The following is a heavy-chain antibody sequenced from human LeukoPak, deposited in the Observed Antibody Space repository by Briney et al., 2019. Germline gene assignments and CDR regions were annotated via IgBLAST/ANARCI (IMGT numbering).Heavy chain of an antibody. CDR1: GFTFSSYA. CDR3: AKGYYVSGSSLSAFDS. CDR2: ISYDGSQK. J-gene: IGHJ4*02. Sequence: GGSLRLSCAASGFTFSSYAMHWVRQAPGKGLQWVAVISYDGSQKYYADSVKGRFTISRDNSKNTLYLQMNSLRAEDTAVYYCAKGYYVSGSSLSAFDSWGQGTLVTVSS. D-gene: IGHD3-10*01. V-gene: IGHV3-30-3*01.